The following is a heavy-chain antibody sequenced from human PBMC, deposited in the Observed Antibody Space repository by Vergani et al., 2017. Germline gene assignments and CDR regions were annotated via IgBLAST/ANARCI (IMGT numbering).Heavy chain of an antibody. CDR3: TRTGIVDYGDLNWFDP. Sequence: EVQLVESGGGFVQPGGSLTLSCAASGFTFSGSAMHWVRQASGKGLEWVGRIRSKANSYATAYAASVKGRFTISRDDSKNTAYLQMNSLKTEDTAVYYCTRTGIVDYGDLNWFDPWGQGTLVTVSS. D-gene: IGHD4-17*01. V-gene: IGHV3-73*01. J-gene: IGHJ5*02. CDR1: GFTFSGSA. CDR2: IRSKANSYAT.